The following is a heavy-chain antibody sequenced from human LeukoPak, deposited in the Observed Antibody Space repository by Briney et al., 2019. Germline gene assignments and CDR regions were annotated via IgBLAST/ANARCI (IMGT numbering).Heavy chain of an antibody. V-gene: IGHV4-34*01. CDR3: ARLTVAGTLVDY. CDR2: IDHSGST. Sequence: MPSETLSLTCAVYGGSFSGYYWSWIRQPPGKGLEWIGEIDHSGSTNYNPSLKSRVTISVDKSKNQFSLKLSSVTAADTAVYYCARLTVAGTLVDYWGQGTLVTVSS. J-gene: IGHJ4*02. D-gene: IGHD6-19*01. CDR1: GGSFSGYY.